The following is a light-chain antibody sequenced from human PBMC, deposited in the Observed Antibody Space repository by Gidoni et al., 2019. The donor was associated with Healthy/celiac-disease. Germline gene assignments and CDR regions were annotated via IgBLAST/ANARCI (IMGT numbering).Light chain of an antibody. J-gene: IGKJ5*01. V-gene: IGKV1-33*01. CDR3: QQYDNLPIT. Sequence: DIQMTMSPSSLSASVGDRLTITCQASQEISNYLNWYQQKPGKAPKLLIYDASNLETGVTSRFSGSGSGTDFTFTISSVQPEDIATYYCQQYDNLPITVXQXTRLEIK. CDR2: DAS. CDR1: QEISNY.